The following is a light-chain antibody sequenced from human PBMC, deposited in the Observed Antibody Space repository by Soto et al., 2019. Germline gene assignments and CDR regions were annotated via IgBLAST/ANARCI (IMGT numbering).Light chain of an antibody. CDR1: RDVGSD. CDR2: AAS. V-gene: IGKV1-6*01. Sequence: QMTQSPSSLSASVGEKIIITCRASRDVGSDVSWYQQKPGQAPKLLICAASNLYTGVPSGFSGSRSGTEFTLTISSLQPEDFASYYCLQDYGDSWTFGQGTKVEIE. CDR3: LQDYGDSWT. J-gene: IGKJ1*01.